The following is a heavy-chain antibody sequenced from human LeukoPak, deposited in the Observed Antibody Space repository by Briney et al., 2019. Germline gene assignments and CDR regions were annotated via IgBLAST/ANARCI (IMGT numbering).Heavy chain of an antibody. CDR3: ARVSYYDSSGYYFLSYVDY. Sequence: GGSLRLSCAASGFTVSSNYLSWVRQAPGKGLEWVSVIYSGGSTYYADSVRGRFTISRDNSKNTLYLQMNSLGAEDAAVYYCARVSYYDSSGYYFLSYVDYWGQGTLVTVSS. D-gene: IGHD3-22*01. CDR1: GFTVSSNY. J-gene: IGHJ4*02. CDR2: IYSGGST. V-gene: IGHV3-53*01.